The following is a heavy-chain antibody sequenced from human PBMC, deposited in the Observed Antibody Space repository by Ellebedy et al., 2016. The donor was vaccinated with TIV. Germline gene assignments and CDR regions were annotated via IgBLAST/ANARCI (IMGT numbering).Heavy chain of an antibody. D-gene: IGHD5-18*01. V-gene: IGHV4-30-2*01. CDR3: ARAIRNTAMSHYYFDY. CDR1: GGSISSSSFF. CDR2: IYQSGRT. J-gene: IGHJ4*02. Sequence: MPSETLSLTCTVSGGSISSSSFFWGWIRQPPGKGLEWIGYIYQSGRTYYNLSLKSRVPISIDRSKNQFSLNLSSVTAADTAVYYCARAIRNTAMSHYYFDYWGQGTLVTVSS.